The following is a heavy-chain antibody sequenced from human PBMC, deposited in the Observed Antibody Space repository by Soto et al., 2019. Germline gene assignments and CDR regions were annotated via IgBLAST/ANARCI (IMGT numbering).Heavy chain of an antibody. Sequence: ASVKVSCKASGFTFTSSAVQWVRQARGQRLEWIGWIVVGSGNTNYAQKFQERVTITRDMSTSTAYMELSSLRSEDTAVYYCAAWGIFGVVISALGAFDPWGQGTLVTVSS. D-gene: IGHD3-3*01. J-gene: IGHJ5*02. CDR2: IVVGSGNT. V-gene: IGHV1-58*01. CDR1: GFTFTSSA. CDR3: AAWGIFGVVISALGAFDP.